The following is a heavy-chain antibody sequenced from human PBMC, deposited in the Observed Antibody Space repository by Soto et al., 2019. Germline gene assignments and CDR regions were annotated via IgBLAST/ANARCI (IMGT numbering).Heavy chain of an antibody. CDR1: GYSFTTYW. D-gene: IGHD6-13*01. J-gene: IGHJ6*02. Sequence: GESLKISCKGSGYSFTTYWIGWVRQMPGKGLEWVGIIYPRDSDARYSPSFQGQVTISADKSISTAYLQWSSLKASDTAIYYCARTAAAGKYYYGVDVWGQGTTVTVSS. V-gene: IGHV5-51*01. CDR2: IYPRDSDA. CDR3: ARTAAAGKYYYGVDV.